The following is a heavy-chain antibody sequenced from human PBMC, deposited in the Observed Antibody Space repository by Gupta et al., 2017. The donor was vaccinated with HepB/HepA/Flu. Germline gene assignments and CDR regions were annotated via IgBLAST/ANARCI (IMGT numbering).Heavy chain of an antibody. V-gene: IGHV3-48*03. D-gene: IGHD4-17*01. CDR2: ISSSGSTI. J-gene: IGHJ4*02. CDR1: GFTFSSYE. Sequence: EVQLVESGGGLVQPGGSLRLSCAASGFTFSSYEMNWVRQAPGKGLEWVSYISSSGSTIYYADSVKGRFTISRDNAKNSLYLQMNSLRAEDTAVYYCARDALIGTTTEGDYWGQGTLVTVSS. CDR3: ARDALIGTTTEGDY.